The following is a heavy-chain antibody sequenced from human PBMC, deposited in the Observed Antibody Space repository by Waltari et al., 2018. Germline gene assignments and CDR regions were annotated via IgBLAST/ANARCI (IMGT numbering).Heavy chain of an antibody. J-gene: IGHJ3*02. D-gene: IGHD2-15*01. Sequence: QVQLQESGPGMVKPSGTLSLTCPVSGGSISRSNWWSWVRQPPGKGLEWIAEIYHSGSTNYHPSLKSRVTISVDKSQNQFSLKLSSVTAADTAVYCCARSRYCSGGSCTDAFDIWGQGTMVTVSS. V-gene: IGHV4-4*01. CDR3: ARSRYCSGGSCTDAFDI. CDR2: IYHSGST. CDR1: GGSISRSNW.